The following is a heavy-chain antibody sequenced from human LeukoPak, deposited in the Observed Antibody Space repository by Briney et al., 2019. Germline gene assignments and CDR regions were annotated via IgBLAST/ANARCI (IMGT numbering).Heavy chain of an antibody. J-gene: IGHJ4*02. V-gene: IGHV4-4*07. CDR2: IYGSGNT. D-gene: IGHD6-13*01. CDR3: ASLAAAPLDY. Sequence: SETLSLMCTVSGGSINNYYWSWIRQPAGKGLEWLGRIYGSGNTNYKPSLKSRVTMSVDTSKNQVSLKLSSVTAADTAVYYCASLAAAPLDYWGQGTLVTVSS. CDR1: GGSINNYY.